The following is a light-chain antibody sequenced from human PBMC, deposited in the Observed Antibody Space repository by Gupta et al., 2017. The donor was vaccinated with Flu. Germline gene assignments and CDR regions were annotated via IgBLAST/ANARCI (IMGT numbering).Light chain of an antibody. CDR2: DVT. Sequence: QSALTQPASVSGSPGQSITISCTGTSSDVGRSDYVSWYQQHPDKAPKLIIYDVTNRPSGVSSRFSGSKSGNTASLTISGLQAEDETDYYCSSYTSTSTVYVFGTGTKVTV. V-gene: IGLV2-14*03. CDR1: SSDVGRSDY. CDR3: SSYTSTSTVYV. J-gene: IGLJ1*01.